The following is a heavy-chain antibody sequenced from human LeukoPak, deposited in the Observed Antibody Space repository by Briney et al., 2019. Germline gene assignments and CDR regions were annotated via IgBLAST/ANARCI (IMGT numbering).Heavy chain of an antibody. J-gene: IGHJ6*03. CDR2: INPDDSDT. CDR3: ARHEHCTNGVCYSKYYYYMDV. CDR1: GYSFTSYW. V-gene: IGHV5-51*01. Sequence: GESLKISCKGSGYSFTSYWIGWVRQMPGKGLEWMGIINPDDSDTRYSPSFEGQVIISVDKSISTAYLQWSSLKASDTATYYCARHEHCTNGVCYSKYYYYMDVWGKGTTVTVS. D-gene: IGHD2-8*01.